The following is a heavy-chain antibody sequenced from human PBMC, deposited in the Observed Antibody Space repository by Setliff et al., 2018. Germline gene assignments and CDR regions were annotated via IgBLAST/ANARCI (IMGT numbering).Heavy chain of an antibody. J-gene: IGHJ6*03. D-gene: IGHD3-3*01. Sequence: GGSLRLSCAASGFTFSTYWMSWVRQVPGKGLEWVANLKEDGSVKYYVDSVKGRFTISRDNAKNTPYLQMNSLRAEDTAVYYCARDGGLLQFLEWSRSYMDVWGKGTTVTVSS. V-gene: IGHV3-7*01. CDR2: LKEDGSVK. CDR3: ARDGGLLQFLEWSRSYMDV. CDR1: GFTFSTYW.